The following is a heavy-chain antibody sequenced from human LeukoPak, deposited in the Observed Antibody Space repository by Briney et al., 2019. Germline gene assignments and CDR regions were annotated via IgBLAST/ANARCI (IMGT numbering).Heavy chain of an antibody. CDR2: IHYSGIT. J-gene: IGHJ6*03. Sequence: PSETLSLTCTVSGGSISSYSDYWGWIRQPPGKGLEWIGSIHYSGITYYKSSLKSRISISVDTSKNQFSLRLSSVTAADTAVYYCARLHYGGNYGYYYYYMDVWGKGTTVTISS. CDR1: GGSISSYSDY. D-gene: IGHD4-23*01. V-gene: IGHV4-39*01. CDR3: ARLHYGGNYGYYYYYMDV.